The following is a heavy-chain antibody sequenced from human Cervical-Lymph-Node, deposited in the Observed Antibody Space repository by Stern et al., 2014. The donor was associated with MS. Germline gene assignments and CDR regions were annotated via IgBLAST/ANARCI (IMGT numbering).Heavy chain of an antibody. CDR1: EYIFTDYY. V-gene: IGHV1-2*06. Sequence: DQLVESGAEVKKPGASVKVSCKASEYIFTDYYMHWVRQAPGQGLEWMGQVNPKSGATNYAQKFQGRVTMTRDTSLTTAYLELGGMRSDDTAVYYCARPANWDGDNAFFDFWGQGTLVTVSS. D-gene: IGHD1-1*01. CDR3: ARPANWDGDNAFFDF. CDR2: VNPKSGAT. J-gene: IGHJ4*02.